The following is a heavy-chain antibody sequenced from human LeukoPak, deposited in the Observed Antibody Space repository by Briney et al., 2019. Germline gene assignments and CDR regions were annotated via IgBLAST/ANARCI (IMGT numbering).Heavy chain of an antibody. D-gene: IGHD4-17*01. Sequence: ASVKVSCKASGYTFTGYYMHWVRQAPGQGLEWMGWINPNSGGTNYAQKFQGRVTMTRDTSISTAYMELSSLRSEDTAVYYCARTGGGESDGDYDSDYYYYYMDVWGKGTTVTVSS. CDR1: GYTFTGYY. CDR2: INPNSGGT. V-gene: IGHV1-2*02. CDR3: ARTGGGESDGDYDSDYYYYYMDV. J-gene: IGHJ6*03.